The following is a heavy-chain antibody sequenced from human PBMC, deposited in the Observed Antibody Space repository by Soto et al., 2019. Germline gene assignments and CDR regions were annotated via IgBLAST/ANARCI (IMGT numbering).Heavy chain of an antibody. V-gene: IGHV3-53*01. Sequence: EVQLVESGGGLIQPGESLRLSCAASEFTVSSNYMSWVRQAPGKGLEWVSVIYSGGSTYYADSVKGRFTISRDNSKNTLYLQMNSLRAEDTAVYYCAYNIYGSGSYSDSWGQGTLVTVSS. J-gene: IGHJ4*02. D-gene: IGHD3-10*01. CDR2: IYSGGST. CDR3: AYNIYGSGSYSDS. CDR1: EFTVSSNY.